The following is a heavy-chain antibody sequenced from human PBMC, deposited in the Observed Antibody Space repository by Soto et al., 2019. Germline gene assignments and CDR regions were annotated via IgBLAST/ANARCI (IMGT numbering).Heavy chain of an antibody. CDR1: GLTFNTSG. Sequence: HPGGSLRLSCEVSGLTFNTSGMHWVRQAPGKGLEWLAVISYDGATQYYGDTVKGRFTISRDNSKNTLFLHMGRLRAEDTAMYYCATKARVTKYLYYVINVWGLPTTVTVSS. CDR2: ISYDGATQ. CDR3: ATKARVTKYLYYVINV. V-gene: IGHV3-30*03. J-gene: IGHJ6*02. D-gene: IGHD2-21*02.